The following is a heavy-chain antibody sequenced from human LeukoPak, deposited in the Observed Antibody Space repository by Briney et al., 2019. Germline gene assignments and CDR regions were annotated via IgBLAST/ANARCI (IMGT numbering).Heavy chain of an antibody. Sequence: SETLSLTCTVSGGSISSYYWSWIRQPPGKGLEWIGYIYYSGSTNYNPSLKSRVTISVDTSKNQFSLKLSSVTAADTAVYYCARDSWHIVVVTAIRYFDYWGQGTLVTVSS. D-gene: IGHD2-21*02. J-gene: IGHJ4*02. CDR3: ARDSWHIVVVTAIRYFDY. CDR1: GGSISSYY. V-gene: IGHV4-59*12. CDR2: IYYSGST.